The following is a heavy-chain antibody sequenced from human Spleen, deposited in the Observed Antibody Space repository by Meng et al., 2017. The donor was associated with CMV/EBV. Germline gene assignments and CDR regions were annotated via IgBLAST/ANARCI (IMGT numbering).Heavy chain of an antibody. J-gene: IGHJ6*02. Sequence: SETLSLTCTVSGAPISRYYWTWIRQPPGKGLEWIGCIYYSGSPNYNPSLESRITISVDTSKNQFSLRLYSVTAADTAVYYCAKFSATGAYYYGMDVWGQGTTVTVSS. V-gene: IGHV4-59*01. CDR1: GAPISRYY. CDR3: AKFSATGAYYYGMDV. D-gene: IGHD1-1*01. CDR2: IYYSGSP.